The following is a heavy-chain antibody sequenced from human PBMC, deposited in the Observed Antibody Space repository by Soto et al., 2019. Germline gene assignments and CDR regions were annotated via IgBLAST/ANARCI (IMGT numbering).Heavy chain of an antibody. Sequence: GESLKISCKGSGYSFTSYWIGWVRQMPGKGLEWMGIIYPGDSDTRYSPSFQGQVTISAVKSISTAYLQWSSLKASDNAMYYCSRSIYGDYFDYWGQGTLVTVSS. CDR1: GYSFTSYW. D-gene: IGHD4-17*01. CDR3: SRSIYGDYFDY. V-gene: IGHV5-51*01. CDR2: IYPGDSDT. J-gene: IGHJ4*02.